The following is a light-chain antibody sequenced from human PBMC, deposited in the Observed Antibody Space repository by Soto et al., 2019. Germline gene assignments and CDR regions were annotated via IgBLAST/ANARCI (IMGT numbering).Light chain of an antibody. V-gene: IGKV3-11*01. CDR1: QSVNRY. Sequence: EIVLTQSPATLSLSPGERATLSCRASQSVNRYLAWYRQKPGQAPRLLIYDASNRATGIPARFSGSGSGTDFTLTISSLEPEDFAVYYCQQRSSWLFTFGGWTKVEIK. CDR3: QQRSSWLFT. J-gene: IGKJ4*01. CDR2: DAS.